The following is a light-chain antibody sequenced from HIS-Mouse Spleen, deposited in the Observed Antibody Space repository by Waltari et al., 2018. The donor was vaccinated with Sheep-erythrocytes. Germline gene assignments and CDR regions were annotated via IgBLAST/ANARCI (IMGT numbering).Light chain of an antibody. J-gene: IGLJ3*02. CDR2: KDS. V-gene: IGLV3-27*01. Sequence: SYELTQPSSVSVSPGQTARITCSGDVLAKKYARWFQQKPGQAPGLVIYKDSERPSGIPERCSGSSSGTTVTLTISGAQVEDEADYYCYSAADNNGVFGGGTKLTVL. CDR3: YSAADNNGV. CDR1: VLAKKY.